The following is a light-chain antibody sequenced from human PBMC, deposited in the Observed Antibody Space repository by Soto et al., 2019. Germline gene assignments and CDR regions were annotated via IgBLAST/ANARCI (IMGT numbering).Light chain of an antibody. CDR2: GVS. V-gene: IGKV3-20*01. CDR3: YRFGRAPPT. J-gene: IGKJ1*01. CDR1: QSVTNDQ. Sequence: IALTQSQGTLSLSPGERATLSCLASQSVTNDQLAWFRQKPGQAPRLLIWGVSNRATGIPDRFSGSGSGTDFTLTTSRLEPEDFVVLEGYRFGRAPPTSGQETVVDIK.